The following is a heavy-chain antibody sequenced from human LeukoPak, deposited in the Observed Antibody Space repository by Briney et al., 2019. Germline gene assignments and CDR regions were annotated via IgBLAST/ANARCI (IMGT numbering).Heavy chain of an antibody. CDR3: VRGGTSVTAPF. J-gene: IGHJ3*01. V-gene: IGHV3-33*01. CDR2: IWYDGSNK. Sequence: PGRSLKLSCAASGFTFSSYGMHWVRQAPGKGLEWVAVIWYDGSNKYYADSVKGRFTISRDNSKNTLYLQMNSLRAEDTAVYYCVRGGTSVTAPFWGQGTMVTVSS. CDR1: GFTFSSYG. D-gene: IGHD2-21*02.